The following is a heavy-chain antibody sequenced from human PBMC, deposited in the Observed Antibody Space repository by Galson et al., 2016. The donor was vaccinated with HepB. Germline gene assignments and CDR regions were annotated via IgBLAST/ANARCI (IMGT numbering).Heavy chain of an antibody. J-gene: IGHJ6*02. D-gene: IGHD3-3*01. CDR2: GNPRTGST. Sequence: SVKVSCKASGYTFINYYMHWVRQAPGQGLEWMGIGNPRTGSTNYAQKFQDRATVTRDTSTSTVYMELSSLRSEDTAVYYCARDRGSNSLEGYGMDVWGQGTTVTVSS. V-gene: IGHV1-46*01. CDR1: GYTFINYY. CDR3: ARDRGSNSLEGYGMDV.